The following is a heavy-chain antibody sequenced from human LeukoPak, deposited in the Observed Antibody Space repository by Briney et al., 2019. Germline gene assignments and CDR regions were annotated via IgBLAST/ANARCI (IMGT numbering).Heavy chain of an antibody. V-gene: IGHV4-59*11. CDR1: GGSISSHY. CDR3: ARVPTVTFFDY. Sequence: PSETLSLTCTVSGGSISSHYWSWIRQPPGKGLEWIGYIYNSGSTNYNPSLKSRVTISVDTSKNQFSLKLSSVTAADTAVYHCARVPTVTFFDYWGQGTLVTVSS. J-gene: IGHJ4*02. D-gene: IGHD4-17*01. CDR2: IYNSGST.